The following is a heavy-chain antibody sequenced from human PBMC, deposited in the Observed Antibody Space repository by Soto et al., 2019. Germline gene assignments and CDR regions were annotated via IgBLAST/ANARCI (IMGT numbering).Heavy chain of an antibody. Sequence: QVQLVESGGGVVQPGRSLRLSCAASGFTFSSYGMHWVRQAPGKGLEWVAVISYDGSNKYYADSVKGRFTISRDNSKNTLYLQMNSRRAYVMAVYYCATDKESAAAGIWFVADYWGQGTLVTVSS. CDR1: GFTFSSYG. CDR3: ATDKESAAAGIWFVADY. J-gene: IGHJ4*02. V-gene: IGHV3-30*03. CDR2: ISYDGSNK. D-gene: IGHD6-13*01.